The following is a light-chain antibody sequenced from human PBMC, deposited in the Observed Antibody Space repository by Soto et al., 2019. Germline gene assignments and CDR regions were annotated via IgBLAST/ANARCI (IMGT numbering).Light chain of an antibody. CDR1: QSISIY. Sequence: DIQMTQSPSSLSSSVGDRVTISCRASQSISIYLNWYQHKPGIAPKLLIYGASRLQSGVPSRFSGSESGTDFTLTISSLQPEDFATYYCQQLNSYPPFGPGTKVDIK. CDR3: QQLNSYPP. CDR2: GAS. J-gene: IGKJ3*01. V-gene: IGKV1-39*01.